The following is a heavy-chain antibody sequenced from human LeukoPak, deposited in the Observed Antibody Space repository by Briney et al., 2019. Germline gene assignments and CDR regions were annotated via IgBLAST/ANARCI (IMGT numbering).Heavy chain of an antibody. J-gene: IGHJ4*02. CDR3: ARHEKAVAGKHFDY. CDR1: GGSISSSSYY. Sequence: SETLSLTCTVSGGSISSSSYYWGWIRQPPGKGLEWIGSIYYSGSTYYNPSLKSRVSISVDTSKNQFSLKLSSVTAADTAVYYCARHEKAVAGKHFDYWGQGTLVTVPS. D-gene: IGHD6-19*01. CDR2: IYYSGST. V-gene: IGHV4-39*01.